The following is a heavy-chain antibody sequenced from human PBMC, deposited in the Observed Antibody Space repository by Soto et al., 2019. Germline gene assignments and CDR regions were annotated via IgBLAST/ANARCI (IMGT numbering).Heavy chain of an antibody. CDR3: ARDQNYFSSTRCYRFDP. CDR1: GYTFTGYY. V-gene: IGHV1-2*02. D-gene: IGHD2-2*02. Sequence: ASVKVSCKASGYTFTGYYVHWVRQAPGQGLEWIGWINPNSGGTNYAENFHGRVTMTRDTSNSTSYIEVSRLRADDTAVYYCARDQNYFSSTRCYRFDPWCQGILVTVSS. J-gene: IGHJ5*02. CDR2: INPNSGGT.